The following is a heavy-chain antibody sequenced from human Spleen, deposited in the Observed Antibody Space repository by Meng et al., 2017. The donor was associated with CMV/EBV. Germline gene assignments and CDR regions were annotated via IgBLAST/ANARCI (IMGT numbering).Heavy chain of an antibody. CDR1: GYTFTGYY. V-gene: IGHV1-69*02. Sequence: SVKVSCKASGYTFTGYYMHWVRQAPGQGLEWMGRIIPILGIANYAQKFQGRVTITADKSTSTAYMELSSLRSEDTAVYYCASPRGGMDVWGQGTTVTVSS. D-gene: IGHD6-6*01. CDR3: ASPRGGMDV. CDR2: IIPILGIA. J-gene: IGHJ6*02.